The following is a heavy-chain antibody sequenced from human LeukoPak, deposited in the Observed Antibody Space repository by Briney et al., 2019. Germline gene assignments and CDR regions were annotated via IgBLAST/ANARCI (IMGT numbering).Heavy chain of an antibody. Sequence: GGSLRLSCAASGFTVSNNYMNWVRQAPGKGLEWVSVIYSGGNTYYTDAVKGRFTISRDNSKNTLYLQMNSLRAEDTAVYYCAKHKENYGDSCLDDYWGQGTLVTVSS. V-gene: IGHV3-53*01. CDR1: GFTVSNNY. D-gene: IGHD4-17*01. CDR3: AKHKENYGDSCLDDY. J-gene: IGHJ4*02. CDR2: IYSGGNT.